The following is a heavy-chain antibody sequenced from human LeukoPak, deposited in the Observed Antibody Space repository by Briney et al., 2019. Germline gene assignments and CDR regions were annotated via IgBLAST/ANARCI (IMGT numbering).Heavy chain of an antibody. CDR1: GFIFDDYA. CDR2: ISWNSGSI. Sequence: PGGSLRLSCAASGFIFDDYAMHWVRQAPGKGLEWVSGISWNSGSIGYADSVKGRFTISRDNAKNSLYLQMNSLRAGDTALYYCAKDIRDYDFWSGLDYWGQGTLVTVSS. D-gene: IGHD3-3*01. CDR3: AKDIRDYDFWSGLDY. V-gene: IGHV3-9*01. J-gene: IGHJ4*02.